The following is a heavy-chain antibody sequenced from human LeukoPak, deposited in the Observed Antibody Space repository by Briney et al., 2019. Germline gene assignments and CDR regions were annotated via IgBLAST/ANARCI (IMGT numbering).Heavy chain of an antibody. CDR3: ARPCSGGSCYSSYDAFDI. J-gene: IGHJ3*02. V-gene: IGHV5-51*01. CDR2: IYPDDSHT. D-gene: IGHD2-15*01. CDR1: GYSFNMYW. Sequence: GESLKISCKGSGYSFNMYWIGWVRQMPGKGLEWMGIIYPDDSHTRYSPSFEGQVTISADKSISTAYLQWSSLKASDTAMYYCARPCSGGSCYSSYDAFDIWGQGTMVTVSS.